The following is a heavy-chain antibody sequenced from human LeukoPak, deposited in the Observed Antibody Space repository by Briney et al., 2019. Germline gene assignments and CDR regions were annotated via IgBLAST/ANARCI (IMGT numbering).Heavy chain of an antibody. D-gene: IGHD4-11*01. CDR1: GYTFSIYY. Sequence: ASVKVSCKASGYTFSIYYMHWVRQAPGQGLEWMGWINPNSGGTNYAQKFQGRVTMTRDTSISTAYMELSRLRSDDTAVYYCATHVTISGYWGQGTLVTVSS. V-gene: IGHV1-2*02. CDR3: ATHVTISGY. J-gene: IGHJ4*02. CDR2: INPNSGGT.